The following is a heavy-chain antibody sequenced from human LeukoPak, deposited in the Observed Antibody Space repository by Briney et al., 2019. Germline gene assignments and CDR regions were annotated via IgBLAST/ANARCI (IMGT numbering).Heavy chain of an antibody. CDR2: IHYSGST. Sequence: PSETLSLTCTASGGSISSYYWSWIRQPPGKGLEWIGWIHYSGSTNYNPSLKSRVTISVDTSKNQFSLNLSSVTAADTAVYYCARGVGGYRFDYWGRGTLVTVSS. D-gene: IGHD5-12*01. J-gene: IGHJ4*02. CDR3: ARGVGGYRFDY. V-gene: IGHV4-59*01. CDR1: GGSISSYY.